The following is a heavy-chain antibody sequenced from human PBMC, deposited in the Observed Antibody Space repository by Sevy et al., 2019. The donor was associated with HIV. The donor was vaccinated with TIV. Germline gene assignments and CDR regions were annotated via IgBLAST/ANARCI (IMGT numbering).Heavy chain of an antibody. CDR3: ARGGPQTTSYYYYGMDV. CDR1: GGSLSGYY. Sequence: SETLSLTCTVYGGSLSGYYWTWVRQPPGKGLEWIGKINHSGSTNYNPSLKSRVTISVDTSKNHFSLKLTSLTAADTAAYYCARGGPQTTSYYYYGMDVWGQGTTVTVSS. D-gene: IGHD1-7*01. J-gene: IGHJ6*02. V-gene: IGHV4-34*01. CDR2: INHSGST.